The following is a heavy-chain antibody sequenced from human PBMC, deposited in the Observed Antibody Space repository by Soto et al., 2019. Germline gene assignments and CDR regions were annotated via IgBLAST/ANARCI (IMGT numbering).Heavy chain of an antibody. CDR1: GFTFSDYW. CDR3: ACSCSMDV. V-gene: IGHV3-74*01. CDR2: ISSDGTGT. J-gene: IGHJ6*02. Sequence: EMQLVESGGDLVQPGGSLRLSCAASGFTFSDYWMHWVRHAPGKGLVWVSRISSDGTGTTYADSVKGRFTISRDNAKNTLYLQMNSLRDEDTAVYYCACSCSMDVWGQGTTVTVSS. D-gene: IGHD3-10*02.